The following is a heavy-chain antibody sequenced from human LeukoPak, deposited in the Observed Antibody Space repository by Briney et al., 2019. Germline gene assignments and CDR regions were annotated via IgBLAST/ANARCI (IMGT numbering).Heavy chain of an antibody. J-gene: IGHJ6*02. Sequence: GESLQISCQGSGDTFSSYWIAWVRQMSGKGLEWMGSIYPGDSDTRYSPSFQGQVTILVDKSINTAYLQWSSLKASDTAMYYCARRGVGMDVWGQGTTVTVSS. CDR2: IYPGDSDT. CDR3: ARRGVGMDV. CDR1: GDTFSSYW. D-gene: IGHD6-25*01. V-gene: IGHV5-51*01.